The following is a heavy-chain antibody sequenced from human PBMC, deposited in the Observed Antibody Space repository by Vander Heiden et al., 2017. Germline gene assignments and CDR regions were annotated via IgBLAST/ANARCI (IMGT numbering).Heavy chain of an antibody. CDR1: GFTFSSYW. Sequence: EVQLVESGGGLVQPGGSLRLFCAASGFTFSSYWMHWVRQAPGKGLVWVSRINSDGSSTSYADSVKGRFTISRDNAKNTLYLQMNSLRAEDTAVYYCARERYCSSTSCYLFDYWGQGTLVTVSS. V-gene: IGHV3-74*01. CDR2: INSDGSST. CDR3: ARERYCSSTSCYLFDY. J-gene: IGHJ4*02. D-gene: IGHD2-2*01.